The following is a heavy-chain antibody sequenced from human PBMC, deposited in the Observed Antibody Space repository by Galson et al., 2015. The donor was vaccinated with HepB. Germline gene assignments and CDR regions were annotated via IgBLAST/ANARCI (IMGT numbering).Heavy chain of an antibody. CDR2: TYYRSKWYN. Sequence: CAISGDSVSSNSAAWNWIRQSPSRGLEWLGRTYYRSKWYNAYAVSVKSRITINPDTSKNQFSLQLNSVTPEDTAVYYCARGEGKGGSGAFDIWGQGTMVTVSS. V-gene: IGHV6-1*01. CDR3: ARGEGKGGSGAFDI. D-gene: IGHD1-26*01. CDR1: GDSVSSNSAA. J-gene: IGHJ3*02.